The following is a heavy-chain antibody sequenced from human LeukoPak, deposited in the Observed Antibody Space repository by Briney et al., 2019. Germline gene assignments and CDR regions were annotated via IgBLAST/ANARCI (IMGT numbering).Heavy chain of an antibody. J-gene: IGHJ4*02. CDR2: IIPIFGTA. D-gene: IGHD6-19*01. CDR1: GGTFSSYA. CDR3: ARVVGAPNSGWYYFDY. V-gene: IGHV1-69*05. Sequence: ASVKVSCKASGGTFSSYAISWVRQAPGQGLEWMGGIIPIFGTANYAQKFQSRVTITTDESTSTAYRELSSLRSEDTAVYYCARVVGAPNSGWYYFDYWGQGTLVTVSS.